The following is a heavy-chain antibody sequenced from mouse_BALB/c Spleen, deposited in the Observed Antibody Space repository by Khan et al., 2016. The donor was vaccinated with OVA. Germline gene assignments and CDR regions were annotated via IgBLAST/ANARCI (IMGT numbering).Heavy chain of an antibody. V-gene: IGHV9-4*02. D-gene: IGHD2-14*01. CDR1: GYTFTTAG. CDR2: INTHSGVP. J-gene: IGHJ4*01. Sequence: QIQLVQSGPELKKPGETVRISCKASGYTFTTAGIQWVQKTPGKGLKWIGWINTHSGVPKYAEDFKGRFAFSLEISVSTAYLQITNLNNDDTATYFCARGGAAYYRNDGGAMEYWGQGTSVTVSS. CDR3: ARGGAAYYRNDGGAMEY.